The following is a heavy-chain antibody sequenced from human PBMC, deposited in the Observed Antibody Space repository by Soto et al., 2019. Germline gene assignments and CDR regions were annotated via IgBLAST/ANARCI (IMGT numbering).Heavy chain of an antibody. D-gene: IGHD3-9*01. J-gene: IGHJ6*02. V-gene: IGHV3-30*03. CDR2: ILYDGSNK. CDR1: GFTFSSYG. Sequence: QVQLVESGGGVVQPGRSLRLSCAASGFTFSSYGMHWVRQAPGKGLEWVAAILYDGSNKYYADSVKGRFTISRDNSKNTLYLQMNSLRAEDTAVYYCARWAYYDVLTGSYSYGMDVWGQGTTVTVSS. CDR3: ARWAYYDVLTGSYSYGMDV.